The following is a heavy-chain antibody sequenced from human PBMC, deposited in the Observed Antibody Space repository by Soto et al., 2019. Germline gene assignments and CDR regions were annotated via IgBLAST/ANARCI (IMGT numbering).Heavy chain of an antibody. J-gene: IGHJ4*02. CDR3: AREGVVGGDEDFDY. D-gene: IGHD2-15*01. CDR1: GFTFSSYA. CDR2: ISYDGSNK. Sequence: GGSLRLSCAASGFTFSSYAMHWVPQAPGKGLEWVAVISYDGSNKYYADSVKGRFTISRDNSKNTMYLQMNSLRAEDTAVYYCAREGVVGGDEDFDYWGQGTLVTVSS. V-gene: IGHV3-30-3*01.